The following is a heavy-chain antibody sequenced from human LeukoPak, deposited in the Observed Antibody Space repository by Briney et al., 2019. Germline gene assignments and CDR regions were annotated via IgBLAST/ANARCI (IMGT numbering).Heavy chain of an antibody. Sequence: ASVKVSCKGLGYTFTNYGITWVRQAPGQGLEWLGWISGDKGNTNYAQKVQGRVTMTRDTSISTAYLDLISLTSEDTAVYYCARRLRGVVSRKNWFDSWGQGTLVTVSS. CDR1: GYTFTNYG. J-gene: IGHJ5*01. CDR3: ARRLRGVVSRKNWFDS. V-gene: IGHV1-18*01. D-gene: IGHD3-10*01. CDR2: ISGDKGNT.